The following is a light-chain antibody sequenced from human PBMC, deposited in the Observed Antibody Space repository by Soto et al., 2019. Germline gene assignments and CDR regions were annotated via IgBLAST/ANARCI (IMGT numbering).Light chain of an antibody. Sequence: EIVLTQSPGTLSLSPGGRASLSCRASQSVSRNYVAWYQQKTGQAPRLLIYGASSRASGIPVRFSGSGSGADFTLSITRLEPEDFAVYYCQQYGSTPRTFGGGTKVDIK. CDR3: QQYGSTPRT. CDR1: QSVSRNY. J-gene: IGKJ4*01. CDR2: GAS. V-gene: IGKV3-20*01.